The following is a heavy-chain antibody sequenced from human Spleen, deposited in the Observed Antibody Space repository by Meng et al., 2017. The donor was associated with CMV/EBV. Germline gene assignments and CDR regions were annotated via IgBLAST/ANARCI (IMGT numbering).Heavy chain of an antibody. D-gene: IGHD6-13*01. J-gene: IGHJ4*02. CDR1: GFTFSSYG. CDR2: ISSSSSFI. Sequence: LSLTCAASGFTFSSYGMNWVRQAPGKGLEWVSSISSSSSFIYYVDSVQGRFTISRDNAKNSLYLQMNSLRAEDTAVYFCARSGRGLSIAAAGALKAQVDYWGQGTLVTVSS. V-gene: IGHV3-21*01. CDR3: ARSGRGLSIAAAGALKAQVDY.